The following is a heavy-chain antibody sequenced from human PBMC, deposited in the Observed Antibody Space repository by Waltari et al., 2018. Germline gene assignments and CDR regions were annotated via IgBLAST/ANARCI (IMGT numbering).Heavy chain of an antibody. CDR1: GFTLSSSY. V-gene: IGHV3-74*01. J-gene: IGHJ4*02. CDR2: MNTDGSSA. CDR3: ARDGGGNGYIHY. D-gene: IGHD3-16*01. Sequence: VQLVESGGGLVQPGGSLRLSCEASGFTLSSSYMHWVRQVPGKGLVWVWRMNTDGSSANYADSVKGRFTISRDNVKNTLYLQMNSLRAEDTAVYYCARDGGGNGYIHYWGQGTLVTVSS.